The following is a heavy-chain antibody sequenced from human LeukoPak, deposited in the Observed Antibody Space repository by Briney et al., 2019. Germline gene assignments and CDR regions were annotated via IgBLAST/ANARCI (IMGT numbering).Heavy chain of an antibody. V-gene: IGHV1-2*02. CDR1: GYTFTGSN. CDR3: AREKGNYGDYYYGMDV. J-gene: IGHJ6*02. CDR2: TNPNSGGT. Sequence: ASVKVSCKAAGYTFTGSNMPWGRQPPGQGLGWMGGTNPNSGGTNYAQKFQGRVTMTRDTSISTAYMELSRLRSDDTAVYYCAREKGNYGDYYYGMDVWGQGTTVTVSS. D-gene: IGHD4-17*01.